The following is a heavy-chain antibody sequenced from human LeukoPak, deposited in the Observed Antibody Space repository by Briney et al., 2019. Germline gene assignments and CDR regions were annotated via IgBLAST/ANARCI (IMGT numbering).Heavy chain of an antibody. CDR2: IYHSGST. D-gene: IGHD3-22*01. CDR1: GGSISSGGHY. J-gene: IGHJ4*02. CDR3: AREDYYDSSGFDY. V-gene: IGHV4-30-2*01. Sequence: SETLSLTCTVSGGSISSGGHYWSWIRQPPGKGLEWIGYIYHSGSTYYNPSLKSRVTISVDRSKNQFSLKLSSVTAADTAVYYCAREDYYDSSGFDYWGQGTLVTVSS.